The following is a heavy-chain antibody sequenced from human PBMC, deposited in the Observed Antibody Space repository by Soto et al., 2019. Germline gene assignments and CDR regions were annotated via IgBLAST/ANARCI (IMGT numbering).Heavy chain of an antibody. CDR2: IYYTGSI. J-gene: IGHJ4*01. D-gene: IGHD3-22*01. CDR3: ARSTYCYDSSGHRHPIQFVY. Sequence: SDTLSLTCTVSGGSISSSSWSWIRQPPGKGLEWIGYIYYTGSINYNPSLKSRVPISIDTPKNQFSLTLSSVTAADTAVYHCARSTYCYDSSGHRHPIQFVYWGQGDLVTVSS. CDR1: GGSISSSS. V-gene: IGHV4-59*01.